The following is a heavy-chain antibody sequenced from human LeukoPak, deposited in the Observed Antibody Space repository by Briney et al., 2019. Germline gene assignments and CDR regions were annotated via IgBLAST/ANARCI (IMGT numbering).Heavy chain of an antibody. D-gene: IGHD6-19*01. CDR1: GYTFTSYA. Sequence: ASVKVSRKASGYTFTSYAMHWVRQAPGQRLEWMGWIDAGNGNTKYSQKFQGRVTITRDTSASTAYMELSSLRSEDTAVYYCARVGSGWYWGFDYWGQGTLVTVSS. CDR2: IDAGNGNT. CDR3: ARVGSGWYWGFDY. V-gene: IGHV1-3*01. J-gene: IGHJ4*02.